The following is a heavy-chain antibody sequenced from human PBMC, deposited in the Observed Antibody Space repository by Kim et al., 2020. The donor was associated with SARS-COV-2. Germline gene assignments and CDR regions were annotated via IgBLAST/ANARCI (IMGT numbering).Heavy chain of an antibody. D-gene: IGHD5-18*01. V-gene: IGHV4-34*01. J-gene: IGHJ4*02. CDR1: GGSFSGYY. CDR2: INHSGST. CDR3: GVWGYSYGLDY. Sequence: SETLSLTCAVYGGSFSGYYWSWIRQPPGKGLEWIGEINHSGSTNYNPSLKSRVTISVDTSKNQFSLKLSSVTAADTAVYYCGVWGYSYGLDYWGQGTLVTVSS.